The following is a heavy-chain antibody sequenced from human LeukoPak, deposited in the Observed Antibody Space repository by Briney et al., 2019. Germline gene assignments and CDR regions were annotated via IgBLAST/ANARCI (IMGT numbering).Heavy chain of an antibody. Sequence: SVKVSCKSSGGSVSSYGISWVRQSPGQGLQWRGTITPILDIVNYAQKFQGRVTITADRFTGSAYLELSSLRSEDSAVYYCARERVTLFGVAADSGYMDVWGKGTTVSVSS. CDR2: ITPILDIV. V-gene: IGHV1-69*04. J-gene: IGHJ6*04. CDR3: ARERVTLFGVAADSGYMDV. CDR1: GGSVSSYG. D-gene: IGHD3-3*01.